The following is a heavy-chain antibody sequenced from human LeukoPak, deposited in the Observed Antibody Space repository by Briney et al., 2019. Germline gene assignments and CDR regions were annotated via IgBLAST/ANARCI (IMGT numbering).Heavy chain of an antibody. Sequence: SETLSLTCTVSGGSISSYYWSWIRQPPGKGLEWIGYIYYSGSTNYNPSLKSRVTISVDTSKNQFSLKLSSVTAADTAVYYCARGREGYSYGNWFDPWGQGTLVTVSS. V-gene: IGHV4-59*08. D-gene: IGHD5-18*01. CDR1: GGSISSYY. CDR2: IYYSGST. J-gene: IGHJ5*02. CDR3: ARGREGYSYGNWFDP.